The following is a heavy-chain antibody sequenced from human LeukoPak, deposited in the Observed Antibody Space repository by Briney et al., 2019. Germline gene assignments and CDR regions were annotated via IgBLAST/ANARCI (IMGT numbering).Heavy chain of an antibody. Sequence: ASVKVSCKASGYHFINYAISWVRQAPGQGLEWMGWISPFNGQTNYAQNLQDRVTMTIDTTTSTASMELRGLRPDDTGVYYCARVWDYSPRGRFDDWGQGTRVIASS. V-gene: IGHV1-18*04. CDR2: ISPFNGQT. CDR3: ARVWDYSPRGRFDD. J-gene: IGHJ4*02. D-gene: IGHD4-11*01. CDR1: GYHFINYA.